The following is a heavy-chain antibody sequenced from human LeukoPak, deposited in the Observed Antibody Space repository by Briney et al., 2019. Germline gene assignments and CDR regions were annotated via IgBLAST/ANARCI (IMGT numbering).Heavy chain of an antibody. CDR1: GGSFSGYY. CDR2: INHSGST. V-gene: IGHV4-34*01. Sequence: PSETLSLTCAVYGGSFSGYYWSWIRQPPGKGLEWIGEINHSGSTNYNPSLKSRVTISVDTSKNQFSLKLSSVTAADTAVYYCARGPLLRYFDWSPYYFDSRGQGTLVTVSS. D-gene: IGHD3-9*01. CDR3: ARGPLLRYFDWSPYYFDS. J-gene: IGHJ4*02.